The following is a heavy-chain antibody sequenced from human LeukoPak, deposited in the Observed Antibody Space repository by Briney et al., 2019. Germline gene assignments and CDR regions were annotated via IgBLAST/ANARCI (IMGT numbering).Heavy chain of an antibody. Sequence: GESLRLSCAASGFTFSSYAMSWVRQAPGKGLEWVSAISGSGGSTYYADSVKGRFTIYRDNSKNRLYLQMNSLRAEDTAVYYCAKDRIAARDWFDPWGQGTLVTVA. CDR1: GFTFSSYA. J-gene: IGHJ5*02. V-gene: IGHV3-23*01. CDR2: ISGSGGST. D-gene: IGHD6-6*01. CDR3: AKDRIAARDWFDP.